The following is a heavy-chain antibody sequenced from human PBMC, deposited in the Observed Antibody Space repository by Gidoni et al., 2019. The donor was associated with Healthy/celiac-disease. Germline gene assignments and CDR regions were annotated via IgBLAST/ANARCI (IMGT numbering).Heavy chain of an antibody. CDR2: ISWNSGSI. CDR1: GFTFDDYA. J-gene: IGHJ2*01. D-gene: IGHD2-2*01. V-gene: IGHV3-9*01. CDR3: AKGYCSSTSCYWYFDL. Sequence: EVQLVESGGGLVQPGRSLSLSCAASGFTFDDYAMHWVRQAPGKGLEWVSGISWNSGSIGYADSVKGRFTISRDNAKNSLYLQMNSLRAEDTALYYCAKGYCSSTSCYWYFDLWGRGTLVTVSS.